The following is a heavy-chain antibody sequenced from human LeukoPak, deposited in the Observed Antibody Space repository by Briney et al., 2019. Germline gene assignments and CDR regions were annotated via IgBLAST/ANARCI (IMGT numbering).Heavy chain of an antibody. CDR2: INPNSGGT. Sequence: ASVKVSCKASGYTFTGYYMHWVRQAPGQWLEWMGWINPNSGGTNYAQKFQGRVTMTGDTSISTAYMELSRLRSDDTAVYYCARAETLAYCGGDCYSSFLLFDYWGQGTLVTVSS. D-gene: IGHD2-21*01. CDR1: GYTFTGYY. J-gene: IGHJ4*02. CDR3: ARAETLAYCGGDCYSSFLLFDY. V-gene: IGHV1-2*02.